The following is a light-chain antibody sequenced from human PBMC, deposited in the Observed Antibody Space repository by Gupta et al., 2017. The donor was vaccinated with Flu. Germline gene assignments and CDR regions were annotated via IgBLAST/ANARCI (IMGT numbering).Light chain of an antibody. CDR3: QQEGSFPRT. CDR2: DAS. CDR1: QNINNY. Sequence: GDRVPLTCQASQNINNYVHWYQQKRGKGPRLLIYDASSLERGVPYRIIGSASGTNFSLTITSLQPEDFATYYCQQEGSFPRTFGQGTTVEIK. J-gene: IGKJ1*01. V-gene: IGKV1-33*01.